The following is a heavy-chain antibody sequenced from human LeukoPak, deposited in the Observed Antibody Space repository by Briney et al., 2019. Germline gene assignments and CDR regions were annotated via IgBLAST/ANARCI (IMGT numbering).Heavy chain of an antibody. CDR2: IYHSGST. V-gene: IGHV4-38-2*01. CDR1: GYSISSGYY. J-gene: IGHJ3*01. D-gene: IGHD3-9*01. CDR3: ARHLTTYYDILTGPNDAFDV. Sequence: PSETLSLTCAVSGYSISSGYYWGWIRQPPGKGLEWIGSIYHSGSTYYNPSLKSRVTISVDTSKNQFSLKLSSVTAADTAVYYCARHLTTYYDILTGPNDAFDVWGQGTMVTVSS.